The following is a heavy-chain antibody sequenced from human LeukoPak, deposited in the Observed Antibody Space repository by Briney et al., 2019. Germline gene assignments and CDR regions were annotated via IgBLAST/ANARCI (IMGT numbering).Heavy chain of an antibody. CDR1: GGSITNSNYY. Sequence: SGTLSLTCTVSGGSITNSNYYWGWVRQPPGKGLEWIGSSYYSGSPYMNPSLKSRVTVSVDTSKNQFSLKLSFVTAADTAMYYCARVPDSSSGGWGIHYYYYYMDVWGKGTTVTVSS. CDR3: ARVPDSSSGGWGIHYYYYYMDV. CDR2: SYYSGSP. J-gene: IGHJ6*03. V-gene: IGHV4-39*07. D-gene: IGHD6-6*01.